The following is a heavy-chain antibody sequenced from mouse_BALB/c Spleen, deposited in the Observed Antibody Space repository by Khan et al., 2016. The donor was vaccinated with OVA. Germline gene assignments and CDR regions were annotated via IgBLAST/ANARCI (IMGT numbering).Heavy chain of an antibody. CDR2: ISYSGNT. V-gene: IGHV3-2*02. J-gene: IGHJ2*01. Sequence: EVQLVESGPGLVKPSQSLSLTCTVTGYSITSDYAWNWIRQFPGNKLEWMGYISYSGNTKYNPSLKSRISITRDTSKNQFFLQLNFVTIEDTATYYCARIQGEDFDYWGQGPTLTVSS. CDR1: GYSITSDYA. D-gene: IGHD3-2*02. CDR3: ARIQGEDFDY.